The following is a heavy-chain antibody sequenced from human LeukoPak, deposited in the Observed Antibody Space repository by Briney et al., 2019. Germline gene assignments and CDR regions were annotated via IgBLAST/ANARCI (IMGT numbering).Heavy chain of an antibody. D-gene: IGHD6-13*01. CDR3: ARDGIAAVDFDY. CDR1: GFTFSSYA. CDR2: ISGSGGST. Sequence: GGSLRLSCAASGFTFSSYAMSWVRQAPGKGLEWVSAISGSGGSTYYADSVKGRFTISRDNSKNTLYLQMNSLRAEDTAVYYCARDGIAAVDFDYWGQGILVTVSS. V-gene: IGHV3-23*01. J-gene: IGHJ4*02.